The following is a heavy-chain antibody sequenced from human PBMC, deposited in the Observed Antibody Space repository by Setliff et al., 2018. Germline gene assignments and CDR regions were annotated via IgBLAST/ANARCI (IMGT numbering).Heavy chain of an antibody. V-gene: IGHV4-59*08. CDR3: ARHASSGLQTFDF. J-gene: IGHJ4*02. D-gene: IGHD6-13*01. CDR2: IFHSGAT. Sequence: SETLSLTCSVSGDSVTSHYWSWVRQPPGRGLEWIGYIFHSGATNYNPSLKSRVTISFGTSKNQFSLKLTSVTAADTAVYYCARHASSGLQTFDFWGQGALVTVSS. CDR1: GDSVTSHY.